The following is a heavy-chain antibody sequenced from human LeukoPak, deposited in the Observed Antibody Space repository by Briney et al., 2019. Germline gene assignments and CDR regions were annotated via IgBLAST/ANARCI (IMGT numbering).Heavy chain of an antibody. CDR2: INPNSGGT. CDR1: GYTFTGYY. Sequence: GASVKVSCKASGYTFTGYYIHWVRQAPGQGLEWMGWINPNSGGTNYAQKFQGRVTMTRDTSISTAYMELGRLRSDDTAVYYCARVKSTEPSPSRYFQHWGQGTLVTVSS. CDR3: ARVKSTEPSPSRYFQH. J-gene: IGHJ1*01. D-gene: IGHD4-17*01. V-gene: IGHV1-2*02.